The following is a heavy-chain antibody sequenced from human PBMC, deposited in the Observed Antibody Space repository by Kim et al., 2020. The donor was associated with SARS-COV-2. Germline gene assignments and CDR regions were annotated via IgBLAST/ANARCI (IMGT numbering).Heavy chain of an antibody. Sequence: GGSLRLSCAASGFTFSSYAMSWVRQAPGKGLEWVSAISGSGGSTYYADSVKGRFTISRDNSKNTLYLQMNSLRAEDTAVYYCAKDLPGIAVAGPEYFQHWGQGTLVTVSS. J-gene: IGHJ1*01. CDR2: ISGSGGST. CDR3: AKDLPGIAVAGPEYFQH. CDR1: GFTFSSYA. D-gene: IGHD6-19*01. V-gene: IGHV3-23*01.